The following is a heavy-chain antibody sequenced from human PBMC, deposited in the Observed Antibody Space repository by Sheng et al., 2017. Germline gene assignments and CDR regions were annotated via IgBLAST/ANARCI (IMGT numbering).Heavy chain of an antibody. Sequence: QVQLVQSGAEVKKPGSSVKVSCKASGGTFSSYAISWVRQAPGQGLEWMGGIIPILGIANYAQKFQGRVTITADKSTSTAYMELSSLRSEDTAVYYCARDGPRGIAARPAYFYYYYMDVWGKGTTVTVSS. CDR3: ARDGPRGIAARPAYFYYYYMDV. CDR1: GGTFSSYA. J-gene: IGHJ6*03. D-gene: IGHD6-6*01. V-gene: IGHV1-69*04. CDR2: IIPILGIA.